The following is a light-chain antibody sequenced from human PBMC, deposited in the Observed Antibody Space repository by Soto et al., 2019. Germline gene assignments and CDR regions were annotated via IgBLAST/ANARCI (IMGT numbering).Light chain of an antibody. CDR1: SSDVGGYNF. CDR2: DVT. J-gene: IGLJ1*01. V-gene: IGLV2-14*01. Sequence: QSALTQPASVSGSPGQSITISCTGTSSDVGGYNFVSWYQQHPDKAPKLMIYDVTNRPSGVSNHFSGSKSGNTASLTISGLQAEDEADYYCRSYTSISTYVFGTGTKVTVL. CDR3: RSYTSISTYV.